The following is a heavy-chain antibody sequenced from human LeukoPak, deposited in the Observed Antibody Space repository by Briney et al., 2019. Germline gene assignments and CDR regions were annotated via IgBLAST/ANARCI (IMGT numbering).Heavy chain of an antibody. J-gene: IGHJ2*01. CDR1: GGSIMSYY. CDR2: IYYSGST. D-gene: IGHD3-22*01. CDR3: GRVRGITMIVVVISTIPVGYFDL. V-gene: IGHV4-31*03. Sequence: PSQSLSLACTVSGGSIMSYYCSSIRRHPGKGLEWIGYIYYSGSTYYNPSLKSRVSISVDPSKNQFCIRLRSVTAAGTGVSYCGRVRGITMIVVVISTIPVGYFDLWGRGTLVTVSS.